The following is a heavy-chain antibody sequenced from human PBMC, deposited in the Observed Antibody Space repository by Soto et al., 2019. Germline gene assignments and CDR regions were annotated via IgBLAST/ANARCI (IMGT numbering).Heavy chain of an antibody. D-gene: IGHD3-16*02. CDR3: EAEMTFGKLSVV. CDR1: GDTDTNYV. J-gene: IGHJ6*02. CDR2: IFPKFGTT. V-gene: IGHV1-69*01. Sequence: QVQLVQSGAEVKKPGSSVKVSCKASGDTDTNYVISWVRQAPGQGLEWMGGIFPKFGTTYSTQKLQDRLTITADESTSTVYMQLSSLRLDDTAVYYCEAEMTFGKLSVVWGQGTTVTVSS.